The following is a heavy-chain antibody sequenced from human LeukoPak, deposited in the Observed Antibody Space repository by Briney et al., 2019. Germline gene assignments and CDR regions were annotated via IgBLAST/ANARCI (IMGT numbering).Heavy chain of an antibody. J-gene: IGHJ4*02. CDR2: INLNSGGT. CDR3: ARSPHILTGENFDY. V-gene: IGHV1-2*02. D-gene: IGHD3-9*01. Sequence: GASVKVSCKASGYTFTSYDINWVRQAPGQGLEWMGWINLNSGGTNFAQKFQARVTMTRDTSISTAYMQLSRLRSDDTALYYCARSPHILTGENFDYWGQGTLVTVSS. CDR1: GYTFTSYD.